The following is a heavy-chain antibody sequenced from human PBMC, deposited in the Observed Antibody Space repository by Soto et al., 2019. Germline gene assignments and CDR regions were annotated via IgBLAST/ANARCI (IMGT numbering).Heavy chain of an antibody. D-gene: IGHD3-10*01. CDR2: MNHSGST. J-gene: IGHJ4*02. CDR1: GGSFTGHY. CDR3: ARVRGTTMVRGFMSH. Sequence: PSETLSLTCAVYGGSFTGHYWSWVSKSTGKGLEWIGEMNHSGSTNYTPSLKSRVTMSVDTSKNQFSLKLTSLTAADTAVYYCARVRGTTMVRGFMSHWGQGTQVTVSS. V-gene: IGHV4-34*01.